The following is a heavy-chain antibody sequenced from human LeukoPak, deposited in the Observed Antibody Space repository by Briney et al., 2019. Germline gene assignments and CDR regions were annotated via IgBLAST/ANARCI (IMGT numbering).Heavy chain of an antibody. J-gene: IGHJ5*02. CDR3: TSVVGASPFDP. V-gene: IGHV3-73*01. CDR1: GFTFSVSA. CDR2: IRSKANSYAT. D-gene: IGHD1-26*01. Sequence: PGGSLRLSCAASGFTFSVSAMHWVRQASGKGLEWVCRIRSKANSYATAYAASVKGRFTISRDDSKNTAYLQMNSLKTEDTAVYYCTSVVGASPFDPWGQGTLVTVSS.